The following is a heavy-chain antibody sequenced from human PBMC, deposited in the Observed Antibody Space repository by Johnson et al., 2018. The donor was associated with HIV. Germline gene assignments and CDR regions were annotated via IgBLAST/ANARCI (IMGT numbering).Heavy chain of an antibody. V-gene: IGHV3-30*18. D-gene: IGHD1-26*01. CDR3: AKVASGSYYGDAFDI. CDR1: GFIFSGFG. Sequence: QVQLVESGGGVVQPGRPLRLSCAASGFIFSGFGLHWVRQAPGKGLEWVVSISYDGSNKYYADSVRGRITISRDNSKNTLYLQMNSLRAEDTAVYYCAKVASGSYYGDAFDIWGQGTMVTVSS. CDR2: ISYDGSNK. J-gene: IGHJ3*02.